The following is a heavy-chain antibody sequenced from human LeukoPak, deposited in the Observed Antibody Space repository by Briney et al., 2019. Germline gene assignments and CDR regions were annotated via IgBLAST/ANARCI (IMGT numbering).Heavy chain of an antibody. CDR3: ARERNQLPPPAGMDV. D-gene: IGHD2-2*01. Sequence: ASVKVSCKASGYTFTSYYMHWVRQARGQGLEWMGRINPSGGSTSYAQKFQGRVTMTRDTSTRTVYMELSSLRSEDTAVYYCARERNQLPPPAGMDVWGQGTTVTVSS. CDR1: GYTFTSYY. J-gene: IGHJ6*02. CDR2: INPSGGST. V-gene: IGHV1-46*01.